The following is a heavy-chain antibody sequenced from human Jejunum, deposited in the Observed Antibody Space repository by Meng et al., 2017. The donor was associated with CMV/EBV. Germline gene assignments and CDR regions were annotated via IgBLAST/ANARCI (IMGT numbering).Heavy chain of an antibody. CDR2: ISASGVSA. V-gene: IGHV3-23*01. CDR1: EFTFASYA. J-gene: IGHJ4*02. CDR3: ARDLWEGFDY. D-gene: IGHD1-26*01. Sequence: SCPASEFTFASYAMTWVRQAPGKGLDWVSTISASGVSAYYADSVKGRFTISRDNSKNTLYLQINSLRADDTAVYYCARDLWEGFDYWGQGTLVTVSS.